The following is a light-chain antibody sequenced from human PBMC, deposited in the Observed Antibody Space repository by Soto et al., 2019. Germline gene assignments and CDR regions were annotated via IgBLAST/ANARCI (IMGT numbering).Light chain of an antibody. Sequence: QSALTQPPSASGSPGQSVTISCTGASSDVGNYNFVSWYQQHPGKAPKLMIYDVTERPSGVPDRFSGSKSGNTASLTVSGLQAEDEADYYCTSYAGISIPVVFGGGTKLTVL. CDR2: DVT. CDR1: SSDVGNYNF. J-gene: IGLJ2*01. CDR3: TSYAGISIPVV. V-gene: IGLV2-8*01.